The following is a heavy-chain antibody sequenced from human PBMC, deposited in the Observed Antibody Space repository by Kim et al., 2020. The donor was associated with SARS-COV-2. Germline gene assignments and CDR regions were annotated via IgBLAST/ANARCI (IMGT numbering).Heavy chain of an antibody. D-gene: IGHD3-16*01. V-gene: IGHV3-74*01. CDR1: GFTFSRYW. CDR2: INGEGRST. J-gene: IGHJ4*02. CDR3: ARGGSGSLDY. Sequence: GGSLRLSCAASGFTFSRYWMHWVRQAPGKGLVWVSHINGEGRSTSYADSVKGRVTISRDNAKNTLYLQMNSLRAEDTAVYYCARGGSGSLDYWGQGTLVTVSS.